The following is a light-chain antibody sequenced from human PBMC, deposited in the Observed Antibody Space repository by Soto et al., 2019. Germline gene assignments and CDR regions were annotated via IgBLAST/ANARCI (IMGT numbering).Light chain of an antibody. V-gene: IGLV2-8*01. CDR1: SSDVGGYNY. CDR2: DVN. J-gene: IGLJ2*01. Sequence: QSALTQPPSASGSPGQSVTISCTGTSSDVGGYNYVSWYQQHPDKAPKLMIYDVNKWPSGVPDRFSGSKSGNTASLTVSGLQADDEADYYCSSYAGSNNLIFGGGTKLTVL. CDR3: SSYAGSNNLI.